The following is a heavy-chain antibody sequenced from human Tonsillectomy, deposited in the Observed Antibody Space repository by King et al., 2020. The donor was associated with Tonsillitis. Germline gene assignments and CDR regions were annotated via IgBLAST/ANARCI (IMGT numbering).Heavy chain of an antibody. Sequence: VQLVESGGGVVQPGRSLRLSCAASGFTFSSYGMHWVRQAPGKGLEWVAVIGHDGSSKYYADSVKGRFTISRDRSENMLYLQMNSMRAEDTAVYYCAIDHHLGSAWYYFDYWGQGTLVTVSS. CDR1: GFTFSSYG. V-gene: IGHV3-33*08. CDR3: AIDHHLGSAWYYFDY. CDR2: IGHDGSSK. D-gene: IGHD6-19*01. J-gene: IGHJ4*02.